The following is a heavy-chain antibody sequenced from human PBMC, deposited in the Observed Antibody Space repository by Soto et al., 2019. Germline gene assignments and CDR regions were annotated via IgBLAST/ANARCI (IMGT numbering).Heavy chain of an antibody. CDR3: ASEREGDYVY. J-gene: IGHJ4*02. CDR2: IYYGGST. Sequence: QVQLQESGPGLVKPSQTLSLTCTVSGGSISSGGYYWSWIRRHPGKGLEGIGYIYYGGSTYYNPSLKSRVTISVDTSKNQFSLKLSSVTAADTAVYYCASEREGDYVYWGQGTLVTVSS. CDR1: GGSISSGGYY. V-gene: IGHV4-31*03. D-gene: IGHD4-17*01.